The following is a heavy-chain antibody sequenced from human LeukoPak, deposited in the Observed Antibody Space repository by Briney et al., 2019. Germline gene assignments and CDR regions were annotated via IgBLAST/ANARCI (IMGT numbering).Heavy chain of an antibody. Sequence: GGSLRLSCAASGFXFSSYSMNWVRQAPGKGLEWVSSISSNSDYIYYADSMKGRFTVSRDNARNSLYLQMNSLRAEDTAVYYCARIETYCSGGSCHSNEYWGQGTLVTVSS. CDR3: ARIETYCSGGSCHSNEY. CDR2: ISSNSDYI. D-gene: IGHD2-15*01. CDR1: GFXFSSYS. J-gene: IGHJ4*02. V-gene: IGHV3-21*01.